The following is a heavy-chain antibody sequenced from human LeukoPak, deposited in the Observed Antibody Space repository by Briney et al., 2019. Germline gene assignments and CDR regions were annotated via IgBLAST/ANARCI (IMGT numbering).Heavy chain of an antibody. V-gene: IGHV6-1*01. CDR2: TYYRSKWYN. J-gene: IGHJ3*02. CDR3: AKDRGIAARGAFDI. Sequence: SQTLSLTCAISGDSASSNSAAWNWMRQSSSRGREWLGRTYYRSKWYNDYAVSVKSRIIINPDTSKNQFSLQLNSVTPEDTAVYYCAKDRGIAARGAFDIWGQGTMVTVSS. D-gene: IGHD6-6*01. CDR1: GDSASSNSAA.